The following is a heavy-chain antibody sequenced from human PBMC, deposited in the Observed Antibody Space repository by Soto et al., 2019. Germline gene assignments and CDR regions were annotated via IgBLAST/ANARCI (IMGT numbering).Heavy chain of an antibody. V-gene: IGHV1-24*01. CDR3: AVVPAASYYYYYGMDV. D-gene: IGHD2-2*01. CDR2: FDPEDGET. CDR1: GYTFTSYG. Sequence: ASVKFSCKASGYTFTSYGIIWVRQAPGKGLEWMGVFDPEDGETIYAQKFQGRVTMTEDTSTDTAYMELSSLRSEDTAVYYCAVVPAASYYYYYGMDVWGQGTTVTVSS. J-gene: IGHJ6*02.